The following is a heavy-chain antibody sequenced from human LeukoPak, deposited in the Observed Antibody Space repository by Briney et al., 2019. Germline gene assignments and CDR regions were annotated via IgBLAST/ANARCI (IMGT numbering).Heavy chain of an antibody. CDR1: GFTFSSYG. D-gene: IGHD5-12*01. CDR2: IRYDGSNK. V-gene: IGHV3-30*02. J-gene: IGHJ4*02. CDR3: ARDRGYGVQYYFDY. Sequence: GGSLRLSCAASGFTFSSYGMHWVRQAPGKGLEWVAFIRYDGSNKYYADSVKGRFTISRDNAKNSLYLQMNSLRAEDTAVYYCARDRGYGVQYYFDYWGQGTLVTVSS.